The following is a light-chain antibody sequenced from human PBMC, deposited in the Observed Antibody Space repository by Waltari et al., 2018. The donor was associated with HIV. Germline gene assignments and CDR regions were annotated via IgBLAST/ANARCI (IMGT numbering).Light chain of an antibody. CDR1: QSVRY. V-gene: IGKV3-11*01. CDR3: QQRTIWPIN. J-gene: IGKJ5*01. Sequence: EIVFTPSPATLSLSPVERAPLSCRASQSVRYLAWYHQKPVQAPRLLIYDASNRATGIPTRFSGSGSGTDLTLTISSLEPEDFAVYYCQQRTIWPINFGQGTRLEIK. CDR2: DAS.